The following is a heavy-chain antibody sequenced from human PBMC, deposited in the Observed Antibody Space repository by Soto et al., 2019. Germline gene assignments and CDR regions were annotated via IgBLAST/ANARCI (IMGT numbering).Heavy chain of an antibody. D-gene: IGHD6-19*01. CDR3: AKKDSSGWYYFDY. V-gene: IGHV3-23*01. CDR1: GFLFSSST. Sequence: GESLKISCRGSGFLFSSSTMTWVRQAPGKGLEWVSSISKTSSNIYYADSVKGRSTISRDNSKNTLYLQMNSLRAEDTAVYYCAKKDSSGWYYFDYWGQGTLVTVSS. CDR2: ISKTSSNI. J-gene: IGHJ4*02.